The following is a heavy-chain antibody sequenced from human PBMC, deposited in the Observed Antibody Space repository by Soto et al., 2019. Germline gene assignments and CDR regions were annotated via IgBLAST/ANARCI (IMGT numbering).Heavy chain of an antibody. CDR2: IKEDGSEK. J-gene: IGHJ4*02. Sequence: GGSLRLSCAASGFTFSSFWMTWVRQAPGKGLEWVANIKEDGSEKKYVDSVKGRFTISRDNAKKSLYLQMNSLRVEDTAVYYCARYRDSSGYGFFDYWGQGTLVTVSS. D-gene: IGHD3-22*01. V-gene: IGHV3-7*01. CDR3: ARYRDSSGYGFFDY. CDR1: GFTFSSFW.